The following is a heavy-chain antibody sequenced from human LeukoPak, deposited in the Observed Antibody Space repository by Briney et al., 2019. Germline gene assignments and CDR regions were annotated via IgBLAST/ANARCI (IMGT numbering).Heavy chain of an antibody. V-gene: IGHV4-38-2*02. J-gene: IGHJ6*03. CDR2: IYLSGSI. Sequence: PSETLSLTCVVSDYSISSGHYWGWIRQPPGKGLEWIGSIYLSGSIYYNPSLKSRVTISVDTSKNQFSLKLSSVTAADTAVYYCARDRVKEYQLLGYYYYYYMDVLGKGTTVAVSS. D-gene: IGHD2-2*01. CDR3: ARDRVKEYQLLGYYYYYYMDV. CDR1: DYSISSGHY.